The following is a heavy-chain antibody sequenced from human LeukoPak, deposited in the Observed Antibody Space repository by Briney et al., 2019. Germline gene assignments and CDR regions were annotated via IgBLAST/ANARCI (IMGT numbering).Heavy chain of an antibody. Sequence: GGSLRLSCAASGFTFSSYWMNWARQAPGKGLEWVSSINHNGNVNYYVDSVKGRFTISRDNPKNTLFLQMNSLRAEDTAVYYCAKGHLYDSTGYYDYWGQGTLVTVSS. J-gene: IGHJ4*02. CDR2: INHNGNVN. D-gene: IGHD3-22*01. CDR1: GFTFSSYW. V-gene: IGHV3-7*03. CDR3: AKGHLYDSTGYYDY.